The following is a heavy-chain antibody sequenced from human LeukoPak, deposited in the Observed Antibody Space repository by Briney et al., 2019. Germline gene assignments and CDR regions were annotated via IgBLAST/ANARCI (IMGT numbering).Heavy chain of an antibody. CDR3: ARGRTSRRSYYYYMDV. CDR1: GYTFTSYD. V-gene: IGHV1-8*01. Sequence: GASVKVSCKASGYTFTSYDINWVRQATGQGGEWMGWMNPNSGNTGYAQKFQGRVTMTRNTSISTAYMELSSLRSEDTAVYYCARGRTSRRSYYYYMDVWGKGTTVTVSS. D-gene: IGHD1-14*01. CDR2: MNPNSGNT. J-gene: IGHJ6*03.